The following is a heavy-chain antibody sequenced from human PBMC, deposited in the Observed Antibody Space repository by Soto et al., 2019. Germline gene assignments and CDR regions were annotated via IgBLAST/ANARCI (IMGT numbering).Heavy chain of an antibody. CDR3: AKDISPTWGCSSTSCYLWAAFDI. J-gene: IGHJ3*02. CDR2: ISWNSGSI. Sequence: GGSLRLSCAASGFTFDDYAMHWVRQAPGKGLEWVSGISWNSGSIGYADSVKGRFTISRDNAKNSLYLQMNSLRAEDTALYYCAKDISPTWGCSSTSCYLWAAFDIWGQGTMVTVSS. CDR1: GFTFDDYA. D-gene: IGHD2-2*01. V-gene: IGHV3-9*01.